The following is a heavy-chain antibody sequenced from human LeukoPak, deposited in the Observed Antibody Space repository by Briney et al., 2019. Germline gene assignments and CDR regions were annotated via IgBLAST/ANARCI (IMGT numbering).Heavy chain of an antibody. J-gene: IGHJ4*02. CDR1: GGSISSYS. CDR2: IYTSGST. CDR3: ASSYSGSHPIFDY. D-gene: IGHD1-26*01. V-gene: IGHV4-4*07. Sequence: SETLSLTCTVSGGSISSYSWSWIRQPAGKGLEWIGRIYTSGSTNYNPSLKSRVTVSVDTSKNQFSLKLSSVTAADTAVYYCASSYSGSHPIFDYWGQGTLVTVSS.